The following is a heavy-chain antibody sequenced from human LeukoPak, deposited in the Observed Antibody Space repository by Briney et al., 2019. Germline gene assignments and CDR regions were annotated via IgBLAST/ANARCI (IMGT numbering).Heavy chain of an antibody. CDR2: ISWNSGSI. V-gene: IGHV3-9*01. Sequence: PGGSLRLSCAASGFTFDDYAMHWVRQAPGKGLEWVSGISWNSGSIGYADSVKGRFTISRDNAKNSLYLQMDSLRAEETAVYYCERAQFRQWGKGTLVNVSS. J-gene: IGHJ4*02. D-gene: IGHD5-24*01. CDR3: ERAQFRQ. CDR1: GFTFDDYA.